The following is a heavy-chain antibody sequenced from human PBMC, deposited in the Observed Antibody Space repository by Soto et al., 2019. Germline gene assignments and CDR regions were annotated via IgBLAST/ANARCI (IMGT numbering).Heavy chain of an antibody. CDR3: GRLEGLATISYYFDY. V-gene: IGHV4-39*01. CDR1: GFMFSSYA. D-gene: IGHD3-9*01. CDR2: VYYSGST. Sequence: PGGSLRLSCAASGFMFSSYAMSWVRQAPGKGLEWIGSVYYSGSTYYNPSLESRVTISVDKSKNQFSLKLMSLSAADTAVYYCGRLEGLATISYYFDYWGQGALVTVSS. J-gene: IGHJ4*02.